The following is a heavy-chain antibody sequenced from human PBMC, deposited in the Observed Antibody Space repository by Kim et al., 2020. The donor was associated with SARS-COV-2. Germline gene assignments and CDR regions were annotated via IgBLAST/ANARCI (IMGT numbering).Heavy chain of an antibody. J-gene: IGHJ6*02. D-gene: IGHD3-10*01. V-gene: IGHV3-23*01. CDR3: ARDRRGFNPYYGMDV. Sequence: DPVKGRFTISRDTSKSTLYLQMNSLRAEDTAVYYCARDRRGFNPYYGMDVWGQGTTVIVSS.